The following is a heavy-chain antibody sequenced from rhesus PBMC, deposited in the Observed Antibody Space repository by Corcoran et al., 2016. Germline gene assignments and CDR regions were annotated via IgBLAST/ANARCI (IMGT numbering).Heavy chain of an antibody. Sequence: QVQLQESGPAVVKPSETLSLTCAVSGGSISSSNWWCWIRQSPGKGLEWLGVISGSVESTENTPSLKRRVTMSIDTSKNQFSLKLRSVTAADTAVYYCSRGWYYDSGYPGLDYWGQGVLVTVSS. CDR2: ISGSVEST. D-gene: IGHD3-28*01. CDR3: SRGWYYDSGYPGLDY. V-gene: IGHV4-93*02. J-gene: IGHJ4*01. CDR1: GGSISSSNW.